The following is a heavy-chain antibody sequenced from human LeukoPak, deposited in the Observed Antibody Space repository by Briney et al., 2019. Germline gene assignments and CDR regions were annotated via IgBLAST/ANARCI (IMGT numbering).Heavy chain of an antibody. V-gene: IGHV4-59*08. CDR3: ARRVTGRGTYYFHY. CDR1: GGSISTYY. J-gene: IGHJ4*02. CDR2: IYYSGST. D-gene: IGHD3-16*01. Sequence: SETLSLTCTVSGGSISTYYWTWIRQPPGKGLEWIGYIYYSGSTNYNPALKSRVTISLDTSKNQFSLKLNSVTAADTAVYYCARRVTGRGTYYFHYWGQGTLVTVSS.